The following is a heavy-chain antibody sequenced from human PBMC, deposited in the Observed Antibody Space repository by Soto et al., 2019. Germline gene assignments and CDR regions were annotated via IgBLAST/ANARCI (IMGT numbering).Heavy chain of an antibody. CDR1: GGSISSGGYY. Sequence: QVQLQESGPGLVKPSQTLSLTCTVSGGSISSGGYYWSWIRQHPGKGLEWIGYMYYSGSTYYNPSLKSRVTIPVDTSKNQFSLKLSSVTAADTAVYYCARAPLPRGDAFDIWGQGTMVTVSS. CDR3: ARAPLPRGDAFDI. V-gene: IGHV4-31*03. J-gene: IGHJ3*02. D-gene: IGHD2-2*01. CDR2: MYYSGST.